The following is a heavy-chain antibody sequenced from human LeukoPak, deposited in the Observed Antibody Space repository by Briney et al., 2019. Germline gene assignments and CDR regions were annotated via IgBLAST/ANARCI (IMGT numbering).Heavy chain of an antibody. CDR1: GFTFSSYG. CDR2: IWNDGSQK. V-gene: IGHV3-33*01. CDR3: ARDKGPYYFDQ. Sequence: GGSLRLSCAASGFTFSSYGMHWVRQAPGKGLEWGAVIWNDGSQKYYADSVKGRFTISRDNSKNTLYLQMNSLRAEDTAVYYCARDKGPYYFDQWGQGTLLTVSS. J-gene: IGHJ4*02.